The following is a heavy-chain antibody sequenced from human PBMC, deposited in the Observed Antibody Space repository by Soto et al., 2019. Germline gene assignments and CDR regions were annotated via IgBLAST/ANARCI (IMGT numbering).Heavy chain of an antibody. V-gene: IGHV3-23*01. CDR2: ISGSGDST. Sequence: GGSLRLSCAASGFTFSNFAMSWVRQAPGKGLEWVSSISGSGDSTHYADSVKGRFTISRDNSKNTLYLQMSSLRADDTAVYYCAKDPPGAGPDFDYWGQGTLVTVPQ. D-gene: IGHD6-19*01. CDR3: AKDPPGAGPDFDY. CDR1: GFTFSNFA. J-gene: IGHJ4*02.